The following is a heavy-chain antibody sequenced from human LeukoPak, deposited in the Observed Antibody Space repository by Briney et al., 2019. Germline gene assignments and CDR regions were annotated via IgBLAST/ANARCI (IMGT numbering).Heavy chain of an antibody. CDR2: INHTGSN. V-gene: IGHV4-34*01. J-gene: IGHJ5*02. CDR3: ARGLKQWLSNRGWFDP. D-gene: IGHD6-19*01. CDR1: GGSFSGYH. Sequence: SETLSLTCAVYGGSFSGYHWSWIRQPPGKGLEWIGEINHTGSNNYNPSLKSRVTISVDTSKNQFSLKLSSVTAADTAVCYCARGLKQWLSNRGWFDPWGQGTLVTVSS.